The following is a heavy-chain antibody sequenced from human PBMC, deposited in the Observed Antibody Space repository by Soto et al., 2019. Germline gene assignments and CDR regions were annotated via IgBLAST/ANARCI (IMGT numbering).Heavy chain of an antibody. CDR2: ISSNGRST. D-gene: IGHD2-8*01. J-gene: IGHJ4*02. V-gene: IGHV3-64*01. Sequence: EVHLVESGGGLVQPGGSLRLSCATSGFTFSTYAMHWVRQAPGKGLEYVSAISSNGRSTYYANSVKGRFTISRDNSKNSLYLHMDSLRAEDMAVSYCARGRCTNGVCYAHSDYWGQGTLVTVSS. CDR1: GFTFSTYA. CDR3: ARGRCTNGVCYAHSDY.